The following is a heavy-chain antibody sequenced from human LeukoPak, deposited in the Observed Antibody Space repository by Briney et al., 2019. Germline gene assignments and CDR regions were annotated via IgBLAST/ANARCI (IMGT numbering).Heavy chain of an antibody. CDR3: AKEDWGLLVDY. V-gene: IGHV3-74*01. D-gene: IGHD7-27*01. Sequence: GGSLRLSCAASGFTFSSYWMHWVRQAPGEGLVWVSRIKSDGSVTWYADSVKGRFTISRDNSKNTLYLQMNSLRAEDTAVYYCAKEDWGLLVDYWGQGTLVTVSS. J-gene: IGHJ4*02. CDR1: GFTFSSYW. CDR2: IKSDGSVT.